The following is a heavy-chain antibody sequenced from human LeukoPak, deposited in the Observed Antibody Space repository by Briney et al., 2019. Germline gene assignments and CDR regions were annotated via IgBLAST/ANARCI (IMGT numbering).Heavy chain of an antibody. CDR1: GFTFSSYS. D-gene: IGHD2-2*02. Sequence: PGGSLRLSCAASGFTFSSYSMNWVRQAPGKGLEWVSYISSSSSTIYYADSVKGRFTISRDNAKNSLYLQMNSLRAEDTAVYYCASIVVVPAATPPMDVWGKGTTVTISS. CDR3: ASIVVVPAATPPMDV. V-gene: IGHV3-48*01. J-gene: IGHJ6*03. CDR2: ISSSSSTI.